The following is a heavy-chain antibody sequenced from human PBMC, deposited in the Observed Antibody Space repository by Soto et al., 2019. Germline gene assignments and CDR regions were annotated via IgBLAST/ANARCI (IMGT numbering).Heavy chain of an antibody. CDR1: GGTFSSYS. Sequence: QVQLVQSAAEVKKPGSSVKVSCKAAGGTFSSYSINWVRQAPGQGLEWMGEIIPIFGTANYAQKFQGRVTITADESTSTADMELSTLRSGDTAVYYCSRDGERNAGGIDHWGQGTLVTVSS. J-gene: IGHJ5*02. CDR3: SRDGERNAGGIDH. V-gene: IGHV1-69*01. D-gene: IGHD1-1*01. CDR2: IIPIFGTA.